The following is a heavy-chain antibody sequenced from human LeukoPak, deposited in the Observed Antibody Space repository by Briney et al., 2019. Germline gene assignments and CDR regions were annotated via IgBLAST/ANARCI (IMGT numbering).Heavy chain of an antibody. V-gene: IGHV4-61*02. CDR2: IYTSGST. J-gene: IGHJ4*02. Sequence: SQTLSLTCTVSGGSISSGSYYWSWIRQPAGKGLEWIGRIYTSGSTNYNPSLKSRVTISVDTSKNQFSLKLSSVTAADTAVYYCARAPAAIPYANERGGYPWGQGTLVTVSS. CDR1: GGSISSGSYY. D-gene: IGHD2-2*02. CDR3: ARAPAAIPYANERGGYP.